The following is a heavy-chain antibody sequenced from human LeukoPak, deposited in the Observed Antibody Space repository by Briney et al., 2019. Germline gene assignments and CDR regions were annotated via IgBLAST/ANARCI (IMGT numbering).Heavy chain of an antibody. CDR1: GYTFTGYY. V-gene: IGHV1-2*02. J-gene: IGHJ4*02. CDR3: ARDRAGELRFDY. Sequence: ASVKVSCKASGYTFTGYYMHWVRQAPGQGLEWMGWINPNSGGTNYAQKFQGRVTMTRGTSISTAYMELSRLRSDDTAVYYCARDRAGELRFDYWGQGTLVTVSS. CDR2: INPNSGGT. D-gene: IGHD1-26*01.